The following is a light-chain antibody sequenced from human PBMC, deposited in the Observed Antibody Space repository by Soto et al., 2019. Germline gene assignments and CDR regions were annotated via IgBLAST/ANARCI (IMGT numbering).Light chain of an antibody. V-gene: IGKV1-5*03. CDR3: QQYNTYAT. J-gene: IGKJ1*01. CDR1: QSISIW. Sequence: DIQMTQSPSTLSASVGERVTITCRASQSISIWVAWYQQKPGKAPKLLIYKASSLESGVPLRFSGSGSGTEFTLTISSLQPDYFATYYCQQYNTYATFGQGTKVEIK. CDR2: KAS.